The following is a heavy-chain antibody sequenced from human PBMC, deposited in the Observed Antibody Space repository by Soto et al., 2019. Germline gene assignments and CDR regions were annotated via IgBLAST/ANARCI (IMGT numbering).Heavy chain of an antibody. Sequence: TSETLSLTCTVSGGSISSGDYYWSWIRQPPGKGLEWIGYIYYSGSTYYNPSLKSRVTISVDTSKNQFSLKLSSVTAADTAVYYCARGYCSGGSCYSALNWFDPWGQGTLVTVSS. CDR1: GGSISSGDYY. CDR2: IYYSGST. J-gene: IGHJ5*02. CDR3: ARGYCSGGSCYSALNWFDP. V-gene: IGHV4-30-4*01. D-gene: IGHD2-15*01.